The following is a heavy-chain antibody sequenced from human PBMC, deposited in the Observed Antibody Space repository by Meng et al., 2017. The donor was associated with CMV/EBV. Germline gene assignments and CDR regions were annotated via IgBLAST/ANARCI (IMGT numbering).Heavy chain of an antibody. Sequence: SVKVSCKASGGTFSSYAISWVRQAPGQGLEWMGGIIPIFGTANYAQKCQGRVTITTDESTSTAYMELSSLRSEDTAVYYCARISAEGSSGASAFDIWGQGTMVTVSS. CDR1: GGTFSSYA. V-gene: IGHV1-69*05. J-gene: IGHJ3*02. D-gene: IGHD6-6*01. CDR2: IIPIFGTA. CDR3: ARISAEGSSGASAFDI.